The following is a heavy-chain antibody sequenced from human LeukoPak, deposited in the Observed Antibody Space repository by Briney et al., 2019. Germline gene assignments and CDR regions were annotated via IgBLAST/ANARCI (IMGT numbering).Heavy chain of an antibody. CDR3: ARETPGSDIVVVVAATHDAFDI. CDR2: ISAYNGNT. J-gene: IGHJ3*02. V-gene: IGHV1-18*01. CDR1: GYTFTSYG. D-gene: IGHD2-15*01. Sequence: ASVKVSCKASGYTFTSYGISWVRQAPGQGLEWMGWISAYNGNTNYAQKLQGRVTMTTDTSTSTAYMELSSLRSEDTAVYYCARETPGSDIVVVVAATHDAFDIWGQGTMVTVSS.